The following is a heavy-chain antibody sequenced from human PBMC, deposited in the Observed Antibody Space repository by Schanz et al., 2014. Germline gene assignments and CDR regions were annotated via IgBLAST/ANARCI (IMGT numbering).Heavy chain of an antibody. V-gene: IGHV4-59*01. CDR1: GGSISSYY. CDR2: VYYTGST. D-gene: IGHD3-10*02. J-gene: IGHJ6*02. CDR3: ARDKVTTLGYYGMDV. Sequence: QVQLQELGPGLVKPSETLSLTCTVSGGSISSYYWNWIRQPPGKGLEWIGYVYYTGSTTYNPSLKSRVTISVVPSKRQFSLKLSSVTAADTAVYYCARDKVTTLGYYGMDVWGQGTTVTVSS.